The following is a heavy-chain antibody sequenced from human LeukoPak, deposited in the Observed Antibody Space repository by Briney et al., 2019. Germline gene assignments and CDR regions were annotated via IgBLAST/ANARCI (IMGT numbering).Heavy chain of an antibody. CDR2: ISGSGGST. Sequence: GGSLRLSCAASGFTFRDYYLSWVRQAPGKGLEWVSAISGSGGSTYYADSVKGRFTISRDNSKNTLDLQMNSLRAGDTAVYYCAKDRDGYNPDYWGQGTLVTVSS. CDR3: AKDRDGYNPDY. D-gene: IGHD5-24*01. J-gene: IGHJ4*02. CDR1: GFTFRDYY. V-gene: IGHV3-23*01.